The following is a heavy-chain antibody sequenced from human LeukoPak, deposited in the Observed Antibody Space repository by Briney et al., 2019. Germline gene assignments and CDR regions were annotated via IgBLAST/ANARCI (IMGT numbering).Heavy chain of an antibody. V-gene: IGHV4-39*01. Sequence: SETLSLTCTVSGGSISSSSYYWGWIRQPPGKGLEWIGSIYYSGSTYYNPSLKSRVTISVDTSKNQFSLKLSSVTAADTAVYYCARVRDDSSGYYYYFDYWGQGTLVTVSS. CDR3: ARVRDDSSGYYYYFDY. CDR1: GGSISSSSYY. CDR2: IYYSGST. J-gene: IGHJ4*02. D-gene: IGHD3-22*01.